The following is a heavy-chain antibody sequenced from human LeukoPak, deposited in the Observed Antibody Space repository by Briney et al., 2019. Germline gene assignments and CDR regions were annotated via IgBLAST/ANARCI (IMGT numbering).Heavy chain of an antibody. J-gene: IGHJ4*02. V-gene: IGHV3-7*05. CDR2: IKHDGSET. CDR3: TRDRYGD. D-gene: IGHD5-18*01. CDR1: GFTFSSSW. Sequence: GGSLRLSCVASGFTFSSSWMSWARQAPGRGLEWVANIKHDGSETYYVDSVKGRFTISRDNARNSLYLQMDSVRADDTAVYYCTRDRYGDWGQGTPVTVSS.